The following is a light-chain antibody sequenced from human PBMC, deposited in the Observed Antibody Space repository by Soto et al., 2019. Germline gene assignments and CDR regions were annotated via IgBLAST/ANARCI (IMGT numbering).Light chain of an antibody. Sequence: EIVLTQSPGTLSLSPGEIATLSCRASQSVDNNYLAWYQQKPGQAPRLLIYRAFNRATGFPDRFSGSGSGTDFPLTIGRLEPEDFAVYYCQQTASSPLTFGGGTKVEI. J-gene: IGKJ4*01. CDR3: QQTASSPLT. V-gene: IGKV3-20*01. CDR1: QSVDNNY. CDR2: RAF.